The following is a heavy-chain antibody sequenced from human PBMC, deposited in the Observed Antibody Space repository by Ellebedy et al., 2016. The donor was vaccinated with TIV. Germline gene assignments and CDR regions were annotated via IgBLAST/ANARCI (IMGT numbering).Heavy chain of an antibody. J-gene: IGHJ4*02. CDR2: ISGSGGST. CDR1: GFTFSGYA. Sequence: GESLKISXAASGFTFSGYAMIWVRQAPGKGLHWVSAISGSGGSTYYADSVKGRFTISRDNSKNTLYLQMNSLRADDTAVYYCAVTTGTATTSRFEYWGQGILVIVSS. CDR3: AVTTGTATTSRFEY. D-gene: IGHD1-1*01. V-gene: IGHV3-23*01.